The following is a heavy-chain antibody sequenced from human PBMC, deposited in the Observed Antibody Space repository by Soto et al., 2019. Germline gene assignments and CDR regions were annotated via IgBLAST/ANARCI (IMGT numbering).Heavy chain of an antibody. D-gene: IGHD6-13*01. CDR1: GFTFSSYG. V-gene: IGHV3-30*18. CDR3: AKDKLSYYRSSWATRYYYYGMDV. CDR2: ISYDGSNK. J-gene: IGHJ6*02. Sequence: GGSLRLSCAASGFTFSSYGMHWVRQAPGKGLEWVAVISYDGSNKYYADSVKGRFTISRDNSKNTLYLQMNSLRAEDTAVYYCAKDKLSYYRSSWATRYYYYGMDVWGQGTTVTVYS.